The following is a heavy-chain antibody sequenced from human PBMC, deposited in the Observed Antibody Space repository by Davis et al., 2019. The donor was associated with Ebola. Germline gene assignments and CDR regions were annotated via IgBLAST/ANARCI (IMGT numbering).Heavy chain of an antibody. CDR1: GFTFSSHA. CDR2: IRGSGRTT. D-gene: IGHD2-15*01. Sequence: PGGSLRLSCATSGFTFSSHAMSWVRQAPGQGLEWVSAIRGSGRTTYYADSVKGRHTISRDNSENTLYLQMNSLRAEDTAVYYCAKAGDIVVVVAAPFDYWGQGTLVTVSS. CDR3: AKAGDIVVVVAAPFDY. J-gene: IGHJ4*02. V-gene: IGHV3-23*01.